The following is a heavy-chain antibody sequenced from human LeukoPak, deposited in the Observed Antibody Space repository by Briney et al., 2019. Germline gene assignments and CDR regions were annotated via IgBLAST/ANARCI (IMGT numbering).Heavy chain of an antibody. J-gene: IGHJ3*02. D-gene: IGHD2-21*01. CDR1: GFTFSTYA. CDR2: ISSSSSTI. V-gene: IGHV3-48*04. Sequence: GGSLRLSCAASGFTFSTYAMSWVRQAPGKGLEWVSYISSSSSTIYYADSVKGRFTISRDNAKNSLYLQMNSLRAEDTAVYYCARDRPYFRGAFDIWGQGTMVTVSS. CDR3: ARDRPYFRGAFDI.